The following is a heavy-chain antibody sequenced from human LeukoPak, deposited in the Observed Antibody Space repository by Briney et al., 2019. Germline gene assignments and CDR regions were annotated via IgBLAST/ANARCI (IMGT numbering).Heavy chain of an antibody. D-gene: IGHD2-15*01. CDR1: GFTFSSYA. V-gene: IGHV3-23*01. CDR2: VCSNDNNT. CDR3: AKGTSSSCYSAPNY. J-gene: IGHJ4*02. Sequence: GGSLRLSCAASGFTFSSYAMNWVRQAPGKGLEWVSAVCSNDNNTYYANSVKGRFTISRDNSKNTLSLQLNSLRAEDTAVYYCAKGTSSSCYSAPNYWGQGTLVTVSS.